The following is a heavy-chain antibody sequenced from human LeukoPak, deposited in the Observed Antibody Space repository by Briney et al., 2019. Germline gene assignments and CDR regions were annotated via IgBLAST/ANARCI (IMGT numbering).Heavy chain of an antibody. Sequence: ASVKVSCKASGDTVSSYAISWVRQAPGQRLEWRGWISAYNGNTNYAPTLQGRVTMTTDTSTSTAYMHWRSLRSDDTAVYYCARWTIAAAGTFDYWGQGTLVTVSS. V-gene: IGHV1-18*01. CDR3: ARWTIAAAGTFDY. CDR2: ISAYNGNT. CDR1: GDTVSSYA. D-gene: IGHD6-13*01. J-gene: IGHJ4*02.